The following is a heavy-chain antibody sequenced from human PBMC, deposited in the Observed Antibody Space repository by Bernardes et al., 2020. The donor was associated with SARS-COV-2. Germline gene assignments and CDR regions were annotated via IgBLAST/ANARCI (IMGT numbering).Heavy chain of an antibody. J-gene: IGHJ4*02. D-gene: IGHD6-19*01. V-gene: IGHV4-4*07. CDR2: IYSTGTT. Sequence: SEALSLTCTVSGGSISSDYWSWIRQPAGKGLEWIGRIYSTGTTNYNPSLKSRVTMSVDTSKNQFSLKVTSVTAADTAVYYCAREGGLYSSGWGFDYWGQGTLVTVSS. CDR3: AREGGLYSSGWGFDY. CDR1: GGSISSDY.